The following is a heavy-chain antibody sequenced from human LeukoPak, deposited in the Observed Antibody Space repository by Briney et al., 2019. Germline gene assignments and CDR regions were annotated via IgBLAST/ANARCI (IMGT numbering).Heavy chain of an antibody. CDR3: AIAAAGTGDYDFDY. V-gene: IGHV3-30*02. CDR2: IRYDGSNK. J-gene: IGHJ4*02. CDR1: GFTFSSYG. D-gene: IGHD6-13*01. Sequence: GGSLRLSCAASGFTFSSYGMHWVRQAPGKGLEWVAFIRYDGSNKYYADSVKGRFTISRDNSKNTLYLQMNSLRAEDTAVYYCAIAAAGTGDYDFDYWGQGTLVTVSS.